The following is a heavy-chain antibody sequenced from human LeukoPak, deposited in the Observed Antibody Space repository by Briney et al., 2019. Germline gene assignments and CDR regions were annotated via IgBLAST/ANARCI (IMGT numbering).Heavy chain of an antibody. V-gene: IGHV1-8*03. Sequence: ASVKVSCKASGYTFTSYDINWVRQATGQGLYWMGWMNPNSGNTGYAQKFQGRVTITRNTSISTAYMELSRLRSDDTAVYYCARASGVVTAMGAFDIWGQGTMVTVSS. CDR3: ARASGVVTAMGAFDI. D-gene: IGHD2-21*02. J-gene: IGHJ3*02. CDR1: GYTFTSYD. CDR2: MNPNSGNT.